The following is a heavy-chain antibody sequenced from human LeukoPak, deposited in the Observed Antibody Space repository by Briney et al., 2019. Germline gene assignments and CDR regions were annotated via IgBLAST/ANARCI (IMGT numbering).Heavy chain of an antibody. CDR1: GGSISSSSYY. CDR2: IYYSGST. V-gene: IGHV4-39*01. D-gene: IGHD6-13*01. CDR3: ASPTGSAAAAGTGGVDY. Sequence: SETLSLTCTVSGGSISSSSYYWGWIRQPPGKGLEWIGSIYYSGSTYYDPSLKSRVTISVDTSKNQFSLKLSSVTAADTAVYYCASPTGSAAAAGTGGVDYWGQGTLVTVSS. J-gene: IGHJ4*02.